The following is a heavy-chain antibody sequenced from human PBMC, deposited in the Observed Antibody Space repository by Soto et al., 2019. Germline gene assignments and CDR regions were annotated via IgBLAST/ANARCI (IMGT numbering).Heavy chain of an antibody. V-gene: IGHV3-21*01. CDR3: AKGSSSIRGFSY. Sequence: AGGSLRLSCAASGFTFSSYSMNWVRQAPGKGLEWVSSISSSSSYIYYADSVKGRFTISRDNAKNSLYLQMNSLRAEDTAVYYCAKGSSSIRGFSYWGQGTLVTVSS. CDR2: ISSSSSYI. J-gene: IGHJ4*02. D-gene: IGHD6-19*01. CDR1: GFTFSSYS.